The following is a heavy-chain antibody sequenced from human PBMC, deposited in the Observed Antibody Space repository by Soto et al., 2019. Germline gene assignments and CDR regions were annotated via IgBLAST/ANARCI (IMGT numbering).Heavy chain of an antibody. J-gene: IGHJ4*02. D-gene: IGHD3-10*01. CDR2: INVGNGNT. Sequence: ASVKVSCKASGYTFTSYAMHWVRQAPGQRLEWMGWINVGNGNTKYSQKFQGRVTITRDTSASTANMELSSLRSEDTAVYYCARGSTWAHSPENYYNSYSFAYWGQGTLVTVSS. V-gene: IGHV1-3*01. CDR3: ARGSTWAHSPENYYNSYSFAY. CDR1: GYTFTSYA.